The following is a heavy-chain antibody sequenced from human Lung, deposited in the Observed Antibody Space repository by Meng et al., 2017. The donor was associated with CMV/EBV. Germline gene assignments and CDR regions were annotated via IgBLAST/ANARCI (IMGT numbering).Heavy chain of an antibody. V-gene: IGHV3-9*01. Sequence: SLKISCAASGFTFDDYAMHWVRQAPGKGLEWVSGISWNSGNILYADSVKGRFTISRDNAKNSLYLQMNSLRAEDTALYYCAKDIDPDSSGYLDYWGQGTXVTVYS. CDR1: GFTFDDYA. CDR2: ISWNSGNI. J-gene: IGHJ4*02. CDR3: AKDIDPDSSGYLDY. D-gene: IGHD3-22*01.